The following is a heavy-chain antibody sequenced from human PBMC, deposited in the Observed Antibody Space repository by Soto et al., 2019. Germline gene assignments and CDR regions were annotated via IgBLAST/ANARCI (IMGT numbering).Heavy chain of an antibody. CDR3: GRGFDSEEFYAFES. CDR1: RFTIGGSA. V-gene: IGHV3-73*01. D-gene: IGHD1-26*01. Sequence: GGSLRLSCAPSRFTIGGSAMHLFRQASGKGLEWVGRIRSKASSYATAYAAWVKGRLTISRDDSKNTAYLQMNSLKTEDTAVYFCGRGFDSEEFYAFESWGQGTQVTVSS. J-gene: IGHJ4*02. CDR2: IRSKASSYAT.